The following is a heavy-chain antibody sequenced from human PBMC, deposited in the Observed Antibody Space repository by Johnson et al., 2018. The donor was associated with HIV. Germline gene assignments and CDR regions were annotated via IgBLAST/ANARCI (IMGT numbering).Heavy chain of an antibody. J-gene: IGHJ3*02. CDR3: TTGRKGTGAFDI. CDR1: GFTVSSNY. Sequence: EVQLVESGGGLVQPGGSLRLSCAASGFTVSSNYMSWVRQAPGKGLEWVSGINWDGVTTGYADSVKGRFTISRDNAKNSLYLQMNSLRAEDTAVYYCTTGRKGTGAFDIWGQGTMVTVSS. D-gene: IGHD1-14*01. CDR2: INWDGVTT. V-gene: IGHV3-66*02.